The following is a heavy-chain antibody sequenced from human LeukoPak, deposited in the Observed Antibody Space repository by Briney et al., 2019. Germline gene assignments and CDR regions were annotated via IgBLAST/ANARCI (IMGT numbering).Heavy chain of an antibody. CDR2: IKPSGGST. D-gene: IGHD3-10*01. Sequence: ASVKSSCKGSGYTFTTYYMHWVRQAPGQGLEWMGIIKPSGGSTRYAQKFHGRVTMTRATSTSTVYMELSSLRSEDTAVYYCARDVLLWFGEEDWFDPWGQGTLVTVSS. J-gene: IGHJ5*02. CDR3: ARDVLLWFGEEDWFDP. CDR1: GYTFTTYY. V-gene: IGHV1-46*03.